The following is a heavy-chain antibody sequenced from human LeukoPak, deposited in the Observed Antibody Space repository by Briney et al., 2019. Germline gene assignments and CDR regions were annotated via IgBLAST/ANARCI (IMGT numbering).Heavy chain of an antibody. Sequence: ASVKVSCKASGYIFTSYNMHWVRQAPGQGLEWMGIISPSGGGTTYAQKLQGRVTMTRDTSISTAYMELSRLRSDDTAVYYCARGEIFGVAYYYYMDVWGKGTTVTVSS. CDR2: ISPSGGGT. D-gene: IGHD3-3*01. CDR3: ARGEIFGVAYYYYMDV. V-gene: IGHV1-46*04. J-gene: IGHJ6*03. CDR1: GYIFTSYN.